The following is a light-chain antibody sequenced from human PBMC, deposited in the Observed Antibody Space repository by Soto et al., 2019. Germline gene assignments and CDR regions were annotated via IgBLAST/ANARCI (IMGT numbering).Light chain of an antibody. CDR1: SADVGSYNL. J-gene: IGLJ2*01. CDR2: EVS. Sequence: QSALTQPASVSGSPGQSITISCTGTSADVGSYNLVSWYQQHPGKAPKLMIYEVSKRPSGVSNRFSGSKSGNTASLTISGPQAEDEADYSCCSYAGSSTHVVFGGGTKVTVL. V-gene: IGLV2-23*02. CDR3: CSYAGSSTHVV.